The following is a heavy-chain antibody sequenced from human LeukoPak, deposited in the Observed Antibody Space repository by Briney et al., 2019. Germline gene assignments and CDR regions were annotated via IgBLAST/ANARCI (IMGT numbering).Heavy chain of an antibody. Sequence: GSLRLSCAASGFTFSSYAMSWVRQAPGKGLEWVSAISGSGGSTYYADSVKGRFTISRDNSKNTLYLQMNSLRAEDTAVYYCARAGHCTNGICYTADFDYWGQGTLVTVSS. J-gene: IGHJ4*02. CDR2: ISGSGGST. CDR1: GFTFSSYA. CDR3: ARAGHCTNGICYTADFDY. V-gene: IGHV3-23*01. D-gene: IGHD2-8*01.